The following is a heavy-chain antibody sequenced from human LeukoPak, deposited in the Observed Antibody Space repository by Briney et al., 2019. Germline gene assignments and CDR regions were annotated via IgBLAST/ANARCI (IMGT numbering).Heavy chain of an antibody. V-gene: IGHV4-31*03. CDR2: IYYSGST. CDR1: GGSISSGGYY. D-gene: IGHD3-22*01. J-gene: IGHJ4*02. CDR3: ARVIGNPPGSSGYFDY. Sequence: SETLSLTCTVSGGSISSGGYYWSWIRQHPGKGLERIGYIYYSGSTYYNPSLKSRVTISVDTSKNQFSLKLSSVTAADTAVYYCARVIGNPPGSSGYFDYWGQGTLVTVSS.